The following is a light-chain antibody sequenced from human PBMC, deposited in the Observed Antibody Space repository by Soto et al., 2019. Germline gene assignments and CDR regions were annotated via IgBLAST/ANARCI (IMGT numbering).Light chain of an antibody. V-gene: IGKV3-20*01. CDR1: QSVSSSY. J-gene: IGKJ2*01. CDR3: QQYGRTPPFT. CDR2: CAS. Sequence: ELVLTQSPGTLSLSPGERATLSCRASQSVSSSYLAWYQQKPGQAPRLLIYCASNRATGIPDRFSGSGSGTDFTLIISSLEPEDFAVYFCQQYGRTPPFTFGQGTKVEIK.